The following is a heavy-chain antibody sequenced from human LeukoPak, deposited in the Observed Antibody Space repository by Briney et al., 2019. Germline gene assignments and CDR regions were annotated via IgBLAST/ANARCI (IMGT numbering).Heavy chain of an antibody. CDR3: ARGSRQLGL. V-gene: IGHV3-7*03. Sequence: GGSLRLSCAASGFTFSSYWMSWVRQAPGKGLEWVPNIKEDGSENYYVDSVKGQFTISRNNAKNSLDLQRNSLRAEDAAVYYCARGSRQLGLWGEGTLVTVSS. CDR2: IKEDGSEN. D-gene: IGHD6-13*01. CDR1: GFTFSSYW. J-gene: IGHJ4*02.